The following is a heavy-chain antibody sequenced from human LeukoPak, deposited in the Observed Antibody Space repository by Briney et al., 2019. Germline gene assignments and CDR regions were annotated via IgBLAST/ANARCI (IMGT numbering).Heavy chain of an antibody. Sequence: GASVTVSCTASGGTFSIYAISWVRQAPGQGLEWMGGIIPIFGTANYAQKFQGRVTITTDESTSTAYMELSSLRSEDTAVYYCARGAIFGVVEYYYYYYYMDVWGKGTTDTVSS. V-gene: IGHV1-69*05. CDR1: GGTFSIYA. CDR2: IIPIFGTA. CDR3: ARGAIFGVVEYYYYYYYMDV. D-gene: IGHD3-3*01. J-gene: IGHJ6*03.